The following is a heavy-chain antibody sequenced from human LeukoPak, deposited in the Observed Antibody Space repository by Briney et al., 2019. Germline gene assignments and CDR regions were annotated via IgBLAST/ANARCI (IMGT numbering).Heavy chain of an antibody. V-gene: IGHV3-48*03. CDR2: ISSSGSTI. Sequence: PGGSLRLSCAASGFTFSSYEMNWVRQAPGKGLEWVSYISSSGSTIYYADSVKGRFTISRDNAKNSLYLQMNSLRAEDTAVYYCARLDYYYGSGSYGGDFWGQGTLVTVSS. D-gene: IGHD3-10*01. CDR3: ARLDYYYGSGSYGGDF. J-gene: IGHJ4*02. CDR1: GFTFSSYE.